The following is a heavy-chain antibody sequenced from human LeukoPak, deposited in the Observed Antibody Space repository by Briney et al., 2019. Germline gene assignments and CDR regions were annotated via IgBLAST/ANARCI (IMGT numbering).Heavy chain of an antibody. Sequence: PGGSLRLSCAASGFTFSSYAMRWGRHAPDDGLEWVALIYFDGSNKYYADSVKGRFTLSRDTSKSPLCLQINSLRAEDSAVYYWARDTPPYDDSNYGYYYYYYMDVWGKGTTVTVSS. CDR1: GFTFSSYA. CDR3: ARDTPPYDDSNYGYYYYYYMDV. CDR2: IYFDGSNK. J-gene: IGHJ6*03. D-gene: IGHD4-11*01. V-gene: IGHV3-30*04.